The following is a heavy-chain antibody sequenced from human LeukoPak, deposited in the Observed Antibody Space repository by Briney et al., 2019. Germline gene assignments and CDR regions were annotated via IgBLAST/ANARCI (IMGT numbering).Heavy chain of an antibody. J-gene: IGHJ4*02. V-gene: IGHV3-74*01. CDR3: ARDRGGSGPTTTDY. CDR1: GFTFSSYW. CDR2: ISSDGSNT. D-gene: IGHD6-19*01. Sequence: GRSLRLSCAASGFTFSSYWMHWVRQAPGKGLVWVSRISSDGSNTIYADSVKGRFTISRDNAKNTLYLQMNSLRAEDTALYYCARDRGGSGPTTTDYWGQGTLVTVSS.